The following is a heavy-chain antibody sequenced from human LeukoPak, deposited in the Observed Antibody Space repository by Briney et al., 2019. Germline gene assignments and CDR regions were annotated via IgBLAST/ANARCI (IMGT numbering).Heavy chain of an antibody. CDR2: INPDSGFT. J-gene: IGHJ4*02. Sequence: ASVTVSCKASGSKFTDDYMHWVRQAPGQGLEFMGWINPDSGFTNYAQKFKGRVTMTRDTSISTAYLEVRSLTSDDTAVYYCAPTAEAYTSWWKVWGQGTLVAVSS. CDR1: GSKFTDDY. D-gene: IGHD3-16*01. V-gene: IGHV1-2*02. CDR3: APTAEAYTSWWKV.